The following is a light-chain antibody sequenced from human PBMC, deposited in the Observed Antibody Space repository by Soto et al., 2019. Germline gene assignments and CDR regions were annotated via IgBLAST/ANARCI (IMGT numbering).Light chain of an antibody. J-gene: IGKJ3*01. CDR2: DAS. CDR1: QDISNY. V-gene: IGKV1-33*01. CDR3: QQYDNLPAIT. Sequence: DIQMTQSPSSLSASVGDRVTITCQASQDISNYLNWYQQKPEKAPKLLIYDASNLETGVPSRFSGSGSGTDFTFTISSLQPEDIATYYCQQYDNLPAITFGPGTKVDIK.